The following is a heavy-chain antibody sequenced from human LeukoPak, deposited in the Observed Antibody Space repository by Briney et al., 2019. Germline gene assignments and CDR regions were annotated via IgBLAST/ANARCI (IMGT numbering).Heavy chain of an antibody. CDR3: AKDVPDYYDSSGYNFDY. V-gene: IGHV3-23*01. CDR2: ISGSGGST. Sequence: RGSLRLSCAASGFTFSSYAMSWVRQAPGKGLEWVSAISGSGGSTYYADSVKGRSTISRDNSKNTLYLQMNSLRAEDTAVYYRAKDVPDYYDSSGYNFDYWGQGTLVTVSS. CDR1: GFTFSSYA. J-gene: IGHJ4*02. D-gene: IGHD3-22*01.